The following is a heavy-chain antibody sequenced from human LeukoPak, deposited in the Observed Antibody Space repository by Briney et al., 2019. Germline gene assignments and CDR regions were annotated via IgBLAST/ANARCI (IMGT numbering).Heavy chain of an antibody. CDR3: ASGIAVAGPADY. CDR1: GFTFSRYA. V-gene: IGHV3-64*01. J-gene: IGHJ4*02. Sequence: GGSLRLSRAASGFTFSRYAMHWVRQAPGKGLEYVSTISGIGGSTYYANSVKGRFTISRDNSKNTLYLQMGSLRAEDMAVYYCASGIAVAGPADYWGQGTLVTVSS. D-gene: IGHD6-19*01. CDR2: ISGIGGST.